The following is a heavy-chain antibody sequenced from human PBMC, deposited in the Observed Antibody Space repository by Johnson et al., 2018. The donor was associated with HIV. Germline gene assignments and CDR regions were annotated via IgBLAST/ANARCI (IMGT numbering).Heavy chain of an antibody. CDR3: AKWGSMRATSAFDI. J-gene: IGHJ3*02. CDR1: GFTFSSYA. Sequence: QVQLVESGGGVVQPGRSLRLSCAASGFTFSSYAMHWVRQPPGKGLEWVAVIWYDGSNKYYADSVKGRLTISRDNSKNTLYLQMNSLRAEDTAVYYCAKWGSMRATSAFDIWGQGTMVSVSS. D-gene: IGHD1-26*01. CDR2: IWYDGSNK. V-gene: IGHV3-33*06.